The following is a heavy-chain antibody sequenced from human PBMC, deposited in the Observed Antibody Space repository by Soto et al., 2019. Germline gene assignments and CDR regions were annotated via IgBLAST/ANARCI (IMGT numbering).Heavy chain of an antibody. J-gene: IGHJ3*02. Sequence: PGGSLRLSCAASGLTVSDNYMNWVRQAPGKGLEWVSVIFRDGATYYADSVKGRFTISRDNSKNTLSLQMSSLRAEDTAVCYCARDPTYCSGSSCHPDTSDIWGKGTKVTVSS. CDR1: GLTVSDNY. V-gene: IGHV3-53*01. D-gene: IGHD2-15*01. CDR2: IFRDGAT. CDR3: ARDPTYCSGSSCHPDTSDI.